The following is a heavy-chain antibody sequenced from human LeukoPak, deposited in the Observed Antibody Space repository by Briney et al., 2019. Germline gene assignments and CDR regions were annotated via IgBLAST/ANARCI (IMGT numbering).Heavy chain of an antibody. D-gene: IGHD3-3*01. CDR1: GGSISSYY. Sequence: SETLSLTCTVSGGSISSYYWSWIRQPPGKGMEWIGYIYYSGSTNYNPSLKSRVTISVDTSKNQFSLKLSSVTAADTAVYYCARAPTYYDFWSGYSHDAFDIWGQGTMVTVSS. CDR3: ARAPTYYDFWSGYSHDAFDI. J-gene: IGHJ3*02. CDR2: IYYSGST. V-gene: IGHV4-59*01.